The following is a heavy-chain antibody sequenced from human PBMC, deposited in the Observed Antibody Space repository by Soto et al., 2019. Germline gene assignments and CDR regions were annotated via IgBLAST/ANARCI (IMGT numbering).Heavy chain of an antibody. CDR3: ARQGNGAEGFDY. CDR1: GYYFPSYW. Sequence: LKISCKGSGYYFPSYWIGWVRQMPGKGLEWMGIFYPGDSDTRYSPSFQGQVTISADRSISTAYLQWSSLKPSDTAMYYCARQGNGAEGFDYWGQGTLVTVSS. CDR2: FYPGDSDT. V-gene: IGHV5-51*01. J-gene: IGHJ4*02. D-gene: IGHD4-17*01.